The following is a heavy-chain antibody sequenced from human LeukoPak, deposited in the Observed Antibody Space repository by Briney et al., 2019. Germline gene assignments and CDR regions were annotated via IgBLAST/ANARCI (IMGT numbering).Heavy chain of an antibody. D-gene: IGHD3-22*01. CDR1: GFTFSSYA. V-gene: IGHV3-23*01. CDR3: AKGVYYYDSSGYYYTYYFDY. J-gene: IGHJ4*02. Sequence: PGGSLRLSCAASGFTFSSYAMSWVRQAPGKGLEGVSAISGSGGSTYYADSVKGRFTISRDNSKNTLYLQINSLRAEDTAVYYCAKGVYYYDSSGYYYTYYFDYWGQGTLVTVSS. CDR2: ISGSGGST.